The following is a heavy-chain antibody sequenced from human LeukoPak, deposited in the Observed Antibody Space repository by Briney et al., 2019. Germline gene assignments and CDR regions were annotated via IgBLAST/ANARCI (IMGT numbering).Heavy chain of an antibody. J-gene: IGHJ3*01. D-gene: IGHD2-2*01. CDR1: GFNFTFYE. V-gene: IGHV3-48*03. CDR3: VRDSVVVLADNVGPAFDF. CDR2: ISSRDSST. Sequence: QPGGSLRLPCAASGFNFTFYEMNWVRQAPGKGLEWISYISSRDSSTYYADSVQGRFTISRDNAKNSLYLQMNSLRAEDTAIYYCVRDSVVVLADNVGPAFDFWGQGTTVIVSS.